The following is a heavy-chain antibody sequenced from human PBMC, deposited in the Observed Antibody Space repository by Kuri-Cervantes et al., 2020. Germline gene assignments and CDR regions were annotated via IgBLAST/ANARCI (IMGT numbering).Heavy chain of an antibody. CDR2: IHHSGNS. CDR3: ARVLRSALGAFDI. V-gene: IGHV4-30-2*06. J-gene: IGHJ3*02. Sequence: LRLSCAVSGGSISSGGSCWTWIRQSPGKGLEWIGYIHHSGNSYYNPSLKSRVTISVDGSKNHFSLKLSSVTAADTAVYYCARVLRSALGAFDIWGQGTMVTVSS. D-gene: IGHD5-24*01. CDR1: GGSISSGGSC.